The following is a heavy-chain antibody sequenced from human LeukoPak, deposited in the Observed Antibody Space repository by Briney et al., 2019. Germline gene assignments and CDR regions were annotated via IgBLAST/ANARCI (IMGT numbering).Heavy chain of an antibody. V-gene: IGHV3-21*01. J-gene: IGHJ4*02. CDR1: GFTFSRYS. Sequence: GGSLRLSCAASGFTFSRYSMNWVRQAPGKGLEWVSSISSSSSYIFYADSVKGRFTISRDNAKNSLYLQMNSLRAEDTAVYYCARDEVGATPYYFDYWGQGTLVTVSS. D-gene: IGHD1-26*01. CDR3: ARDEVGATPYYFDY. CDR2: ISSSSSYI.